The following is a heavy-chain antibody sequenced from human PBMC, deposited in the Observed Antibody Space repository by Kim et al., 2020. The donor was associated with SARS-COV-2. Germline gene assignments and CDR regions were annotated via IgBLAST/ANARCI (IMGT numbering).Heavy chain of an antibody. CDR2: IYYSGST. J-gene: IGHJ5*02. CDR3: ARVYGDYGTNWFDP. Sequence: SENLSLTCTVSGGSVSSGSYYWSWIRQPPGKGLEWIGYIYYSGSTNYNPSLKSRVTISVDTSKNQFSLKLSSVTAADTAVYYCARVYGDYGTNWFDPWGQGTLVTVSS. CDR1: GGSVSSGSYY. V-gene: IGHV4-61*01. D-gene: IGHD4-17*01.